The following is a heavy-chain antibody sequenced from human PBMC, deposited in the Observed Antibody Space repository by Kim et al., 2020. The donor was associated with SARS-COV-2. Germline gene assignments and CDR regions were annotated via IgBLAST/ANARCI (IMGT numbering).Heavy chain of an antibody. CDR2: IKSKTDGGTT. D-gene: IGHD3-3*01. CDR1: GFTFSNAW. J-gene: IGHJ6*02. Sequence: GGSLRLSCAASGFTFSNAWMSWVRQAPGKGLEWVGRIKSKTDGGTTDYAAPVKGRFTISRDDSKNTLYLQMNSLKTEDTAVYYCTTVYDFWSGDYYGMDVWGQGTTVTVSS. CDR3: TTVYDFWSGDYYGMDV. V-gene: IGHV3-15*01.